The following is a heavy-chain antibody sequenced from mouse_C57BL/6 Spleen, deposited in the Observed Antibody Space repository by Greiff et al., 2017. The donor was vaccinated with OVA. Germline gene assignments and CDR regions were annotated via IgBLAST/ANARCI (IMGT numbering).Heavy chain of an antibody. CDR1: GFTFSNYW. Sequence: EVQLQESGGGLVQPGGSMKLSCVASGFTFSNYWMNWVRQSPEKGLEWVAQIRLKSDNYATHYAESVKGRFTISRDDSKSSVYLQMNNLRAEDTGIYYCTAGYYYGSSLSYWGQGTLVTVSA. V-gene: IGHV6-3*01. CDR3: TAGYYYGSSLSY. D-gene: IGHD1-1*01. CDR2: IRLKSDNYAT. J-gene: IGHJ3*01.